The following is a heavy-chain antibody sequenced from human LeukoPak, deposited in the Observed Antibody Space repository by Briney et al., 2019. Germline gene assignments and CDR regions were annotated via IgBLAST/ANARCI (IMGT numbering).Heavy chain of an antibody. J-gene: IGHJ4*02. D-gene: IGHD3-10*01. CDR3: AKAGWFGELRLGYFDY. V-gene: IGHV3-9*01. CDR1: GFTFDDYA. CDR2: ISWNSGSI. Sequence: GRSLRLSCAASGFTFDDYAMHWVRQAPGKGLGWVSGISWNSGSIGYADSVKGRFTISRDNAKNSLYLQMNSLRAEDTALYYCAKAGWFGELRLGYFDYWGQGTLVTVSS.